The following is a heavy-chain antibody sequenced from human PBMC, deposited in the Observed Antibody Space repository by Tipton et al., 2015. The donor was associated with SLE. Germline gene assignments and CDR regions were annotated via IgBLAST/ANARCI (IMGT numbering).Heavy chain of an antibody. V-gene: IGHV4-34*01. Sequence: TLSLTCTVSGGSISSHYWSWIRQPPGKGLEWIGEINDSGSTNHNPSLKSRVTISVDTSKNQFSLKLSSVTAADTAVYYCARRAFWSGSGVWGQGTTVTVSS. CDR3: ARRAFWSGSGV. CDR1: GGSISSHY. D-gene: IGHD3-3*01. J-gene: IGHJ6*02. CDR2: INDSGST.